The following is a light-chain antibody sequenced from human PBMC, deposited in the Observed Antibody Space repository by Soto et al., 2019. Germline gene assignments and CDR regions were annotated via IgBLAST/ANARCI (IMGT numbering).Light chain of an antibody. Sequence: ESVLTQSPGTLSLSPGGRATLSCRASQSVTNRYFAWYQQRPGQAPRLLIYGISNRATGIPDRFSGSGSGTDLTLTISRLEPEDFVVYYCQQYSSLPHTFGQG. V-gene: IGKV3-20*01. J-gene: IGKJ2*01. CDR1: QSVTNRY. CDR2: GIS. CDR3: QQYSSLPHT.